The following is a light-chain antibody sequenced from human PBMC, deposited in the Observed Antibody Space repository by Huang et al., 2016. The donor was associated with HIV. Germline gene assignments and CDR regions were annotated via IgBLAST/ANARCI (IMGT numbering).Light chain of an antibody. CDR2: YAS. CDR3: HQSGGLPFT. CDR1: QSIGIS. J-gene: IGKJ4*01. V-gene: IGKV6-21*01. Sequence: EIVLTQSPDFQSVTPGEKVTITCRASQSIGISLHWYQQKPDQSPELLIKYASQSVSGVPSRFSGSGSGTDFSLTISGLEAEDAATYYCHQSGGLPFTFGGGTKVEI.